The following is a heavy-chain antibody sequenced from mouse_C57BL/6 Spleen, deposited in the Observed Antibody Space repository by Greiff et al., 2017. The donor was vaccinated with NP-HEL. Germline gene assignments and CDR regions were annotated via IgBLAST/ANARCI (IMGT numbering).Heavy chain of an antibody. CDR3: ARRFDDYADDGYAMDY. V-gene: IGHV1-52*01. D-gene: IGHD2-4*01. CDR2: IDPSDSET. J-gene: IGHJ4*01. Sequence: QVQLKQPGAELVRPGSSVKLSCKASGYTFTSYWMHWVKQRPIQGLEWIGNIDPSDSETHYNQKFKDKATLTVAKSSSTAYMQLSSLTSEDSAVYYCARRFDDYADDGYAMDYWGQGTSVTVSS. CDR1: GYTFTSYW.